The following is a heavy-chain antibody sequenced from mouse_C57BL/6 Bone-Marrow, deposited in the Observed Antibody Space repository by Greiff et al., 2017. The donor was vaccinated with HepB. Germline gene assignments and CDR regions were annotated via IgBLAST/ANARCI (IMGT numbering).Heavy chain of an antibody. CDR2: IYPGSGNT. J-gene: IGHJ2*01. CDR1: GYTFTDYY. CDR3: ARLRRLYFDY. D-gene: IGHD1-2*01. Sequence: VQLQQSGAELVRPGASVKLSCKASGYTFTDYYINWVKQRPGQGLEWIARIYPGSGNTYYNEKFKGKATLTAEKSSSTAYMQLSSLTSEDSAVYFCARLRRLYFDYWGQGTTLTVSS. V-gene: IGHV1-76*01.